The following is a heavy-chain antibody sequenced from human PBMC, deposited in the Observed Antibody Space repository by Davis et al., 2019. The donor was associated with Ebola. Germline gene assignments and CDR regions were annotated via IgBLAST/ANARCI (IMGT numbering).Heavy chain of an antibody. V-gene: IGHV3-43*02. CDR3: AKADIVATIDY. D-gene: IGHD5-12*01. CDR1: GFTFDAYA. J-gene: IGHJ4*02. Sequence: PGGSLRPSCAASGFTFDAYAMHWVRQAPGKGLEWVSLISGDGGSTYYADSVKGRFTISRDNSKNSLYLQMNSLRTEDTAVYYCAKADIVATIDYWGQGTLVTVSS. CDR2: ISGDGGST.